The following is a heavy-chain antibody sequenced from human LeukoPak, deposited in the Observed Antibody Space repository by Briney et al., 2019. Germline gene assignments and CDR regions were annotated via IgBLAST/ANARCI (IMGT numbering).Heavy chain of an antibody. D-gene: IGHD1-26*01. CDR2: ISAYNGNT. Sequence: ASAKVSCKASGYTFTSYAMNWVRQAPGQGLEWMGWISAYNGNTNYAQKLQGRVTMTTDTSTSTAYMELRSLRSDDTAVYYCARVPELQVGANGFDYWGQGTLVTVSS. CDR3: ARVPELQVGANGFDY. V-gene: IGHV1-18*01. CDR1: GYTFTSYA. J-gene: IGHJ4*02.